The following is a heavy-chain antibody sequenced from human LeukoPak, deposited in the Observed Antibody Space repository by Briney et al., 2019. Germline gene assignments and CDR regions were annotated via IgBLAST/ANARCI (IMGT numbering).Heavy chain of an antibody. CDR3: ARHCDILTGYYSGMDV. CDR1: GYSFTSYW. D-gene: IGHD3-9*01. J-gene: IGHJ6*02. Sequence: GESLKISCKGSGYSFTSYWIGWVRQMPGKGLEWMGIIYPGDSDTRYSPSFQGRVTISADKSISTAYLQWSSLKASDTAMYYCARHCDILTGYYSGMDVWGQGTTVTVSS. CDR2: IYPGDSDT. V-gene: IGHV5-51*01.